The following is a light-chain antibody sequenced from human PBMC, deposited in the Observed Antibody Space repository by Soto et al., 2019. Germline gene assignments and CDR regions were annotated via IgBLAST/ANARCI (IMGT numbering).Light chain of an antibody. Sequence: DIQMTQSPPTLSASVGDKVTITCRASQRISSWLAWYQQKPGKAPKLLIYDASILQSGVPSRFSGSGSGTGFALTISSLQPDDFATYYCQQYNPFSPWTFGQGTKVEIK. CDR2: DAS. V-gene: IGKV1-5*01. CDR3: QQYNPFSPWT. CDR1: QRISSW. J-gene: IGKJ1*01.